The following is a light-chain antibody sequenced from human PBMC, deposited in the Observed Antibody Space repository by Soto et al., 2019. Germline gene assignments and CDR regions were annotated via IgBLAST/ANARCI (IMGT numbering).Light chain of an antibody. CDR2: NTN. Sequence: QTVVTQEPSFAVSPGGTVTLTCGLSSGSVSTIYFPSWYQQTPGQAPRTLIYNTNTRSSGVPDRFSGSILGNKAALTITGAQADDESDYHCLLYLGGGVPVFGGGTKVTVL. CDR3: LLYLGGGVPV. CDR1: SGSVSTIYF. V-gene: IGLV8-61*01. J-gene: IGLJ3*02.